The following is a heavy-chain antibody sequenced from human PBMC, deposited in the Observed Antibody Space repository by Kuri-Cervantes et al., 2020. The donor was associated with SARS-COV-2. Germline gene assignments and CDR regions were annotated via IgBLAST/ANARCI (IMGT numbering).Heavy chain of an antibody. Sequence: ASVKVSCKASGYTFTSYYMHWVRQAPGQGLEWMGIINPSGGSTGYAQKFQGRVTMTRDTSTSTVYMELSSLRSEDTAVYYCARGDCSSTSCLIYDAYGMDVWGQGTTVTVSS. J-gene: IGHJ6*02. V-gene: IGHV1-46*01. CDR2: INPSGGST. CDR1: GYTFTSYY. D-gene: IGHD2-2*01. CDR3: ARGDCSSTSCLIYDAYGMDV.